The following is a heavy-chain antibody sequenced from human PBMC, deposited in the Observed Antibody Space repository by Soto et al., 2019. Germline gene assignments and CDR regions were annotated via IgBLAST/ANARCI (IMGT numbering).Heavy chain of an antibody. CDR3: AREALYDFWSCPPTPDYYYYMDV. V-gene: IGHV1-8*01. D-gene: IGHD3-3*01. CDR2: MNPNSGNT. Sequence: ASVKVSCKASGYTFTSYDINWVLQATGQGLEWMGWMNPNSGNTGYAQKFQGRVTMTRNTSISTAYMELSSLRSEDTAVYYCAREALYDFWSCPPTPDYYYYMDVWGKGTTVTVSS. J-gene: IGHJ6*03. CDR1: GYTFTSYD.